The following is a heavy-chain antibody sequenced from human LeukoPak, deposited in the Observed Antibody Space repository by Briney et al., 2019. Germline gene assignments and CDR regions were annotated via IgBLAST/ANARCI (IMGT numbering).Heavy chain of an antibody. CDR1: GFTFSSYW. V-gene: IGHV3-74*01. CDR3: ASGYSYGFLFEY. CDR2: INSDGSST. D-gene: IGHD5-18*01. Sequence: GSLRLSCAASGFTFSSYWMHWVRQAPGKGLVWVSRINSDGSSTSYADSVKGRFTISRDNAKNTLYLQMNNLRAEDTAVYYCASGYSYGFLFEYWGQGTLVTVSS. J-gene: IGHJ4*02.